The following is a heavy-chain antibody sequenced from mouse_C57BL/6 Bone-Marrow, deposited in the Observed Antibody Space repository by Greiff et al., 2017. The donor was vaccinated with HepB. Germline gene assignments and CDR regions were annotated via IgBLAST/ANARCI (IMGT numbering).Heavy chain of an antibody. CDR1: GYTFTSYW. Sequence: VQLQQSGAELVKPGASVKMSCKASGYTFTSYWITWVKQRPGQGLEWIGDIYPGSGSTNYNEKFKSKATLTVDTSSSTAYMQLSSLTSEDSAVYYCASGGYPYYAMDYWGQGTSVTGSS. CDR2: IYPGSGST. CDR3: ASGGYPYYAMDY. D-gene: IGHD1-1*02. J-gene: IGHJ4*01. V-gene: IGHV1-55*01.